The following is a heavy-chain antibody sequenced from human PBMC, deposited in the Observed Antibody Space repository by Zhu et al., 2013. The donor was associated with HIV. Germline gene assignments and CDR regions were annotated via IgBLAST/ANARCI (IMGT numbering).Heavy chain of an antibody. CDR2: ISAYNGNT. V-gene: IGHV1-18*01. CDR1: GYTFTSYG. Sequence: QVQLVQSGAEVKKPGASVKVSCKASGYTFTSYGISWVRQAPGQGLEWMGWISAYNGNTNYAQKLQGRVTMTTDTSTSTAYMELRSLRSDDTAVYYCARYFRPDYDFSFFLPKYYYGMDVWGQGTTVTVSS. D-gene: IGHD3-3*01. CDR3: ARYFRPDYDFSFFLPKYYYGMDV. J-gene: IGHJ6*02.